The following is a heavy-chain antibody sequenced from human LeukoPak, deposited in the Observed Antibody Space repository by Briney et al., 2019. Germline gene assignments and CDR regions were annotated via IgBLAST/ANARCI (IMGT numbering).Heavy chain of an antibody. CDR3: ARDTYYYYYYGMDV. CDR1: GYTFTSYG. J-gene: IGHJ6*02. CDR2: ISAYNGNT. Sequence: GASVKVSCKASGYTFTSYGISWVRQAPGQGLEWMGWISAYNGNTNYAQKLQGRVNMTTDTSTSTAYMELRSLRSDDTAVYYCARDTYYYYYYGMDVWGQGTTVTVSS. V-gene: IGHV1-18*01.